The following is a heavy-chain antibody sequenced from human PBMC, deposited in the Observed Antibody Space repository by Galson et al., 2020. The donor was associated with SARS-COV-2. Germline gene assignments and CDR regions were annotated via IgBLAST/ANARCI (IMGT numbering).Heavy chain of an antibody. V-gene: IGHV3-30*02. CDR3: AKGGSYFGSGSYYLNIDE. J-gene: IGHJ4*02. D-gene: IGHD3-10*01. Sequence: GGSLRLSCEVSGFTFSSHGMHWVRQAPGKGLEWVALISYDGSIKSYADSVKGRFSISRDISKNTLYLEVNSLRAEDTAVYYCAKGGSYFGSGSYYLNIDEWGQGTLVTVSS. CDR1: GFTFSSHG. CDR2: ISYDGSIK.